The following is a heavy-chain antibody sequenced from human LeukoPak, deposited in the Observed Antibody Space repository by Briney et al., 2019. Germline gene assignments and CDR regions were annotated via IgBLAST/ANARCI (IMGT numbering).Heavy chain of an antibody. CDR1: GGSFSGYY. D-gene: IGHD6-13*01. J-gene: IGHJ4*02. V-gene: IGHV4-34*01. Sequence: SETLSLTCAVYGGSFSGYYWSWIRQPPGKGLEWIGEINHSGSTNYNPSLKSRVTISVDTSKNQFSLKLSSVTAADTAVYYCARVRGYSSSWFNYWGQGTLVTVSS. CDR2: INHSGST. CDR3: ARVRGYSSSWFNY.